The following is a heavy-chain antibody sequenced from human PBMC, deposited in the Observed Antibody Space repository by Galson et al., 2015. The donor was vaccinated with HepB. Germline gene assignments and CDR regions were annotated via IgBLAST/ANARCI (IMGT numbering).Heavy chain of an antibody. CDR1: GYTFTSYY. V-gene: IGHV1-46*01. J-gene: IGHJ6*03. D-gene: IGHD3-10*01. Sequence: SVKVSCKASGYTFTSYYMHWVRQAPGQGLEWMGIINPSGGSTSYAQKFQGRVTMTRDTSTSTVYMELSSLRSEDTAVYYCARALNYYGSGSYEDLYYYYYMDVWGKGTTVTVSS. CDR2: INPSGGST. CDR3: ARALNYYGSGSYEDLYYYYYMDV.